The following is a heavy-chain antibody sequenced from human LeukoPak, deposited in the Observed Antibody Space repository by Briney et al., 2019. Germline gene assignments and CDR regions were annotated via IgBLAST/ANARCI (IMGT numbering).Heavy chain of an antibody. CDR3: ARKDYYDSSGYYYYYFDY. V-gene: IGHV3-21*01. J-gene: IGHJ4*02. CDR1: GFTFSSYS. D-gene: IGHD3-22*01. CDR2: ISSSSSYI. Sequence: PGGSLRLSCAASGFTFSSYSMNWVRQAPGKGLEWVSSISSSSSYIYYADSVKGRFTISRDNAKNSLYLQMNSLRAEDTAVYYCARKDYYDSSGYYYYYFDYWGQGTLVTVSS.